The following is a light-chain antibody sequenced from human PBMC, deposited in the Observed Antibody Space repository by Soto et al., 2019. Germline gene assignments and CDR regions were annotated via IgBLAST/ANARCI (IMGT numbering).Light chain of an antibody. CDR3: QQASSFPLT. V-gene: IGKV1-12*01. J-gene: IGKJ4*01. CDR1: QSITTY. Sequence: DIQMTQSPSTLPASVGDRVTLTFRASQSITTYLNWYQQKPGQPPNLLIYSASTLRSGVPSRFSGSESGTLFTLTITNLQPEDFATYYCQQASSFPLTFGGGTKVDI. CDR2: SAS.